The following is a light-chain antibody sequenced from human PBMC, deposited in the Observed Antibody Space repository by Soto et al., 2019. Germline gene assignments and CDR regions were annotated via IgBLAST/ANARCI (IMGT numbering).Light chain of an antibody. CDR1: SSDVGAYIY. Sequence: QSVLTQPASVSGSPGQSITISCGGTSSDVGAYIYVSWYQQYPGNAPKLIIYEVNNRPSGVSGRFSGSKSDTTAYLTISGLQAEDEADYYCSSYSDSDTKVFGTGTKVTVL. CDR2: EVN. V-gene: IGLV2-14*03. CDR3: SSYSDSDTKV. J-gene: IGLJ1*01.